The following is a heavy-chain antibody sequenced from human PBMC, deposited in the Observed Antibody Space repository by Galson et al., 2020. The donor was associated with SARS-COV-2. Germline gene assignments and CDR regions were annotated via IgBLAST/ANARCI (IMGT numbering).Heavy chain of an antibody. J-gene: IGHJ4*02. V-gene: IGHV1-2*06. CDR1: GYTFTGYY. CDR3: ARDMYGQQLTRDY. D-gene: IGHD6-13*01. Sequence: ASVKVSCKASGYTFTGYYMHWVRQAPGPGLEWMGRINPNSGGANYAQKFQGRVTMTRDTSISTAYMELSRLRSDDTAVYYCARDMYGQQLTRDYWGQGTLVTVSS. CDR2: INPNSGGA.